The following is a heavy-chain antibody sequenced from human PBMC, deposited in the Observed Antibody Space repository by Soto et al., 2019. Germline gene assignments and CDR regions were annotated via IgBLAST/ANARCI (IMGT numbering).Heavy chain of an antibody. Sequence: ASVKVSCKASGYMFISYGINWVRQAPGQGLELMGWIRPYNGDTKYAQNLQGRVTMTTXXXXXXTXMXMRSLTSDDTAVYYCVRDLDGSGSYYTVYWG. J-gene: IGHJ4*01. V-gene: IGHV1-18*01. CDR3: VRDLDGSGSYYTVY. CDR1: GYMFISYG. CDR2: IRPYNGDT. D-gene: IGHD3-10*01.